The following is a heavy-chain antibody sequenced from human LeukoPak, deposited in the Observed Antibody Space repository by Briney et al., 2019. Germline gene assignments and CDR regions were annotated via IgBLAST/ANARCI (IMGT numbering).Heavy chain of an antibody. CDR3: ARGGYGLAMVYYYYGMDV. CDR1: GGPISSGGYY. V-gene: IGHV4-61*08. Sequence: SETLSLTCTVSGGPISSGGYYWSWIRQHPGKGLEWIGYIYYSGSTNYNPSLKSRVTISVDTSKNQFSLKLSSVTAADTAVYYCARGGYGLAMVYYYYGMDVWGQGTTVTVSS. J-gene: IGHJ6*02. CDR2: IYYSGST. D-gene: IGHD5-18*01.